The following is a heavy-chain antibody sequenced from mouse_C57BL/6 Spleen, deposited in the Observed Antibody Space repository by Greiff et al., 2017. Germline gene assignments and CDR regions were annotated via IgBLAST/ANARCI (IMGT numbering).Heavy chain of an antibody. Sequence: QVQLQQSGAELVKPGASVKISCKASGYAFSSYWMNWVKQRPGKGLEWIGQIYPGDGDTNYNGKFKGKATLTADKSSSTAYMQLSSLTSEDSAVYFCARCLYYGGENAMDYWGQGTSVTVSS. D-gene: IGHD1-1*01. CDR1: GYAFSSYW. V-gene: IGHV1-80*01. J-gene: IGHJ4*01. CDR2: IYPGDGDT. CDR3: ARCLYYGGENAMDY.